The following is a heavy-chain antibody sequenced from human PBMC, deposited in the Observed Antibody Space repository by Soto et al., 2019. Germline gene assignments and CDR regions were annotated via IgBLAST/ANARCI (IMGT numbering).Heavy chain of an antibody. V-gene: IGHV1-69*02. CDR2: IIPILGIA. CDR3: ASVLDCSGGSCYSGYFDY. D-gene: IGHD2-15*01. J-gene: IGHJ4*02. CDR1: GGTFSSYT. Sequence: SVKVSFNASGGTFSSYTISWVRHSPGQGLEWMGRIIPILGIANYAQKFQGRVTITADKSTSTAYMELSSLRSEDTAVYYCASVLDCSGGSCYSGYFDYWGQGTLVTVSS.